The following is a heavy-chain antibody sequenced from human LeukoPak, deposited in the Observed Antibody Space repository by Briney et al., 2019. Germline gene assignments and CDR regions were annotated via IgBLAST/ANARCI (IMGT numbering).Heavy chain of an antibody. J-gene: IGHJ5*02. CDR2: ISSSGSTI. Sequence: GGSLRLSCAASGFTFSDYYMSWIRQAPGKGLEWVSYISSSGSTIYYADSVKGRFTISRDNAKNSLYQQMNSLRAEDTAVYYCARVTSYGSWFDPWGQGTLVTVSS. CDR1: GFTFSDYY. D-gene: IGHD5-18*01. CDR3: ARVTSYGSWFDP. V-gene: IGHV3-11*01.